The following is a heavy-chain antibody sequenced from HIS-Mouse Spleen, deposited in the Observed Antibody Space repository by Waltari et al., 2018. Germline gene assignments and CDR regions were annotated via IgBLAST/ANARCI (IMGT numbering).Heavy chain of an antibody. CDR2: INHSGST. D-gene: IGHD6-13*01. CDR1: GGSCSGYY. CDR3: ARVNSSFDY. V-gene: IGHV4-34*01. J-gene: IGHJ4*02. Sequence: QVQLQQWGAGLLKPSETLSLTCAVYGGSCSGYYWSWIRQPPGKGREWIGEINHSGSTNYNPSLKSRVTISVDTSKNQFSLKLSSVTAADTAVYYCARVNSSFDYWGQGTLVTVSS.